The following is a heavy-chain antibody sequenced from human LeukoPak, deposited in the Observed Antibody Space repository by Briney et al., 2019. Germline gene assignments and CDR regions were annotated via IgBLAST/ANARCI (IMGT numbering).Heavy chain of an antibody. CDR1: GFTFSSYS. J-gene: IGHJ4*02. V-gene: IGHV3-23*01. Sequence: GGSLRLSCAASGFTFSSYSMNWVRQAPGKGLEWFSAISGSGGSTYYADSVKGRFTISRDNSKNTLYLQLTRLRAEDTAVYYCAKDLDYYGSGRYYDYWGQGTLVTVSS. CDR3: AKDLDYYGSGRYYDY. D-gene: IGHD3-10*01. CDR2: ISGSGGST.